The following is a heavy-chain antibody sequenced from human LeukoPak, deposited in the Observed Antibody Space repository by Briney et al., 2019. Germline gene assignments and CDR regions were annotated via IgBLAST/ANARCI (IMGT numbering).Heavy chain of an antibody. Sequence: GESLKISCKGSGYTFTSYWIAWVRQMPGKGVEWMGLIYPGDADTRYSPSFRGQVTISADKSISTAYLRWSGLTASDTAVYYCARLADGDFHHWGQGTLVTVSA. CDR2: IYPGDADT. CDR1: GYTFTSYW. V-gene: IGHV5-51*01. CDR3: ARLADGDFHH. J-gene: IGHJ1*01. D-gene: IGHD4-17*01.